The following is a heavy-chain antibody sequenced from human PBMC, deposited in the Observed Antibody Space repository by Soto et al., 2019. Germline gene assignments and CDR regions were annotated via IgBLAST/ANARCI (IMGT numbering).Heavy chain of an antibody. J-gene: IGHJ4*02. CDR2: ISYDGSNK. CDR1: GFTFSSYG. CDR3: AKGVLLGFGELYHFDY. Sequence: QVQLVESGGGVVQPGRSLRLSCAASGFTFSSYGMHWVRQAPGKGLEWVAVISYDGSNKYYADSVKGRFTIARDNSKNTLYLQMNSLRGEDTAVYYCAKGVLLGFGELYHFDYWGQGTLVTVSS. V-gene: IGHV3-30*18. D-gene: IGHD3-10*01.